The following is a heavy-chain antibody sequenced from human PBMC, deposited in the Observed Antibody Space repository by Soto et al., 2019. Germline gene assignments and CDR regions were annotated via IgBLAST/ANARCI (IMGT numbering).Heavy chain of an antibody. V-gene: IGHV3-23*01. D-gene: IGHD2-2*01. CDR1: GFTFSSYA. J-gene: IGHJ3*02. Sequence: GGSLRLSCAASGFTFSSYAMSWVRQAPGKGLKWVSAISGSGGSTYYADSVKGRFTISRDNSKNTLYLQMNSLRAEDTAVYYCAKDEVVVVPAATRPFDAFDIWGQGTMVTVSS. CDR3: AKDEVVVVPAATRPFDAFDI. CDR2: ISGSGGST.